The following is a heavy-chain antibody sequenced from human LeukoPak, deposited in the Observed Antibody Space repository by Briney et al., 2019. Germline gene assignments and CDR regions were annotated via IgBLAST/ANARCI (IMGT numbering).Heavy chain of an antibody. D-gene: IGHD3-10*01. J-gene: IGHJ4*02. V-gene: IGHV3-23*01. Sequence: GGSLRLSGAASGFTFSSYAMSWVRQAPGKGLEWVSAISGSGGSTYYADSVKGRFTISRDNSKNTLYLQMNSLRAEDTAVYYCAKPRGVGPLFSVDYWGQGTLVTVSS. CDR2: ISGSGGST. CDR3: AKPRGVGPLFSVDY. CDR1: GFTFSSYA.